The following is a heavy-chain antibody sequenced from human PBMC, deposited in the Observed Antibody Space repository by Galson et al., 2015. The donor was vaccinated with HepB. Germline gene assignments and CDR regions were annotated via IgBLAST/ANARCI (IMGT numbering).Heavy chain of an antibody. CDR3: ARDTVQTGITGNMNFDF. J-gene: IGHJ4*02. V-gene: IGHV1-18*03. CDR2: ISGYNGDT. D-gene: IGHD1-1*01. Sequence: SVKVSCKASGYTFTTYSITWVRQAPGQGLEWMGWISGYNGDTNLAQKFQGRITLITDTSTTTAYMYLRSRKSEDMAVYYCARDTVQTGITGNMNFDFWGQGTPVTVSS. CDR1: GYTFTTYS.